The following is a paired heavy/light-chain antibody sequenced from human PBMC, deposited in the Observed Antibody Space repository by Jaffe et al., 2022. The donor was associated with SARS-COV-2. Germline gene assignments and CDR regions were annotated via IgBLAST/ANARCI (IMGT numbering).Heavy chain of an antibody. CDR2: IYYSGST. D-gene: IGHD3-3*01. V-gene: IGHV4-59*01. CDR1: GGTISGYF. CDR3: ARTSRESDYYMGFEY. J-gene: IGHJ4*02. Sequence: QVQLQESGPGLVKPSETLSLTCSVSGGTISGYFWSWIRQAPGKGLEWIGYIYYSGSTSYNPSLKSRVTISMDTSKKQFSLNLTSVTAADTAVYYCARTSRESDYYMGFEYWGLGTLVTVSS.
Light chain of an antibody. V-gene: IGLV3-25*03. CDR2: KDN. Sequence: SHELTQPPSVSVSPGQTARITCSGNALPGQYAYWYQQKPGQAPVTVIYKDNERPSGIPERFSGSSSGTTVTLTISGVQTEDEADYYCQSADSSGTWVFGGGTKLTVL. J-gene: IGLJ3*02. CDR3: QSADSSGTWV. CDR1: ALPGQY.